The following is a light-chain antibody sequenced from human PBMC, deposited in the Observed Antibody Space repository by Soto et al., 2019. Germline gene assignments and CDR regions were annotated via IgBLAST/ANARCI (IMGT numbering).Light chain of an antibody. J-gene: IGLJ1*01. CDR2: DVS. Sequence: QSALTQPASVSGAPGQSITISCTGNSSDVGGYNYVSWYQQHPGKAPKLMIYDVSNRPSGVSNRFSGSNSGNTASLTISGLQAEDEADYYCSSYTSSSTGVFGTGTKVTVL. CDR1: SSDVGGYNY. CDR3: SSYTSSSTGV. V-gene: IGLV2-14*01.